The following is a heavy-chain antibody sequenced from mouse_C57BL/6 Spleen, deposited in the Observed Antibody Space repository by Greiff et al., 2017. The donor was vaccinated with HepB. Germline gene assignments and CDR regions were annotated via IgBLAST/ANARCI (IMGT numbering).Heavy chain of an antibody. CDR3: ARERANYYGSSYFDY. Sequence: VQLQQSGAELVKPGASVKISCTASGYAFSSYWMNWVKQRPGKGLEWIGQIYPGDGDTNYNGKFKGKATLTADKSSSTTYVQLSSLTSEDSAVYFCARERANYYGSSYFDYWGQGTTLTVSS. CDR1: GYAFSSYW. D-gene: IGHD1-1*01. V-gene: IGHV1-80*01. J-gene: IGHJ2*01. CDR2: IYPGDGDT.